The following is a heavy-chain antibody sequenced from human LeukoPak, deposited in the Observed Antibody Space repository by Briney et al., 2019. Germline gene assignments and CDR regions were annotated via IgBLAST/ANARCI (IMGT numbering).Heavy chain of an antibody. CDR2: ITAGNGNT. CDR1: GYNFRNYG. CDR3: ARDSARGYSYGYNAFDI. Sequence: ASVKVSCKASGYNFRNYGIGWVRQAPRQGLEWMGWITAGNGNTYYAQKVQGRVTMTTDTSTSTAYMELRSLRSDDTAVYFCARDSARGYSYGYNAFDIWGQGTMVTVSS. D-gene: IGHD5-18*01. V-gene: IGHV1-18*01. J-gene: IGHJ3*02.